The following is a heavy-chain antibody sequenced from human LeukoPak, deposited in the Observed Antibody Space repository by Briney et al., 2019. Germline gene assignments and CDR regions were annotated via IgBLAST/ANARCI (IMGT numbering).Heavy chain of an antibody. J-gene: IGHJ4*02. V-gene: IGHV3-21*01. CDR2: ISSGSSYI. CDR3: ARVTSSSLYSFDY. D-gene: IGHD6-13*01. CDR1: GFTFSSYS. Sequence: PGGSLRLFCAVSGFTFSSYSMNWVRQAPGKGLEWVSSISSGSSYISYADSVKGRFTISRDNAKNSLYLQMNSLRAEDTAVYYCARVTSSSLYSFDYWGQGTLVTVSS.